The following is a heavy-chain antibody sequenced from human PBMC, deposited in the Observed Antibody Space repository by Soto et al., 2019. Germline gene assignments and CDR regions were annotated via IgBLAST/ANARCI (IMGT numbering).Heavy chain of an antibody. CDR3: ARQIYDSDTGPNFQYYFDS. V-gene: IGHV5-10-1*01. CDR1: GYSFAGYW. D-gene: IGHD3-22*01. J-gene: IGHJ4*02. CDR2: IDPSDSQT. Sequence: PGESLKLSCKGSGYSFAGYWITWVRQKPGKGLEWMGRIDPSDSQTYYSPSFRGHVTISVTKSITTVFLQWSSLRASDTAMYYRARQIYDSDTGPNFQYYFDSWGQGTPVTVSS.